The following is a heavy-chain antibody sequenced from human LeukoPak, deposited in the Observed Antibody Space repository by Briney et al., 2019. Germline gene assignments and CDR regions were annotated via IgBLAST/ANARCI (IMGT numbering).Heavy chain of an antibody. Sequence: GGSLRLSCAASGFTFSSYSMNWVRQAPGKGLEWVSSISSSSSYIYYADSVKGRFTISRDNAKNSLYLQMNSLRAEDTAVYYCARDQSIYDFWSGYSGGYGMDVWAKGPRSPSP. J-gene: IGHJ6*02. D-gene: IGHD3-3*01. CDR3: ARDQSIYDFWSGYSGGYGMDV. CDR1: GFTFSSYS. CDR2: ISSSSSYI. V-gene: IGHV3-21*01.